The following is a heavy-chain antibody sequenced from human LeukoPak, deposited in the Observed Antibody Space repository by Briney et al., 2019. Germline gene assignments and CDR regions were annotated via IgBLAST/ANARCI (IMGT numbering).Heavy chain of an antibody. CDR1: GGSISSSSYY. Sequence: SETLSLTCTVSGGSISSSSYYWGWIRQPPGKGLEWIESIYYSGSTYYNPSLKSRVTISVDTSKNQFSLKLSSVTAADTAVYYCARLMSDYVWGSYRYFDYWGQGTLVTVSS. V-gene: IGHV4-39*01. J-gene: IGHJ4*02. CDR2: IYYSGST. D-gene: IGHD3-16*02. CDR3: ARLMSDYVWGSYRYFDY.